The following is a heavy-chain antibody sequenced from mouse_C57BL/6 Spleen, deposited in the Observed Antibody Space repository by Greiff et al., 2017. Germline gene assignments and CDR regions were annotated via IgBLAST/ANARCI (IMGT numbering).Heavy chain of an antibody. J-gene: IGHJ3*01. CDR3: ARFYDYDGAWFAY. D-gene: IGHD2-4*01. Sequence: QVQLQQPGAELVRPGSSVKLSCKASGYTFPSYWMHWVKQRPIQGLEWIGNIDPSDSETHYNQKFKDKATLTVDKSSSTAYMQLSSLTSEDSAVYYCARFYDYDGAWFAYWGQGTLVTVSA. CDR1: GYTFPSYW. CDR2: IDPSDSET. V-gene: IGHV1-52*01.